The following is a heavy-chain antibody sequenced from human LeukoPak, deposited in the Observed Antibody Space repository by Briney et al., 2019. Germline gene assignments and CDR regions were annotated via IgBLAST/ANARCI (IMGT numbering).Heavy chain of an antibody. Sequence: PGGSLRLSCKASGFTFSAYAMSWVRQAPGTGLEWVSGISGGGGRTVFADSVKGRFTVSRDNSKNMVYLQMNSLRTEDTAVYYCTRTYDIGVATPQVFWGQGTLVTVSS. V-gene: IGHV3-23*01. CDR1: GFTFSAYA. CDR2: ISGGGGRT. D-gene: IGHD6-19*01. J-gene: IGHJ4*02. CDR3: TRTYDIGVATPQVF.